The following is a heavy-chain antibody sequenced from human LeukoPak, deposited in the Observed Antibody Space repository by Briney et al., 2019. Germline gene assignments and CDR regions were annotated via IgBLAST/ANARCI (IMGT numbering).Heavy chain of an antibody. CDR3: ARSRVSHTTVSTLLY. D-gene: IGHD1-14*01. Sequence: ASVKVSCKASGYTFSGYAIAWVRQAPGQGPEWMGSISVYSGNTEYAQKLQGRVTMTTDTFTNTAYMELWNLRPDDTAVYYCARSRVSHTTVSTLLYWGQGTLVTVSS. V-gene: IGHV1-18*01. CDR2: ISVYSGNT. J-gene: IGHJ4*02. CDR1: GYTFSGYA.